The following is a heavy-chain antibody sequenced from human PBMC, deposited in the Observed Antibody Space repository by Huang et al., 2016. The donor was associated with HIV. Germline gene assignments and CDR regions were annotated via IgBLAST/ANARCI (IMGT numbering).Heavy chain of an antibody. CDR1: GFTFSSYW. V-gene: IGHV3-74*01. J-gene: IGHJ4*02. D-gene: IGHD3-22*01. CDR3: VRDPRIQSWLNYFDY. Sequence: EVQLVESGGGLVQPGGSLRLSCAASGFTFSSYWMHWVRQAPGKGRGWVSSINSDGSSSGDGDAVKGRFTISRDNAKNTLYLQMNSLRAEDTAVYYCVRDPRIQSWLNYFDYWGQGTLVSVSS. CDR2: INSDGSSS.